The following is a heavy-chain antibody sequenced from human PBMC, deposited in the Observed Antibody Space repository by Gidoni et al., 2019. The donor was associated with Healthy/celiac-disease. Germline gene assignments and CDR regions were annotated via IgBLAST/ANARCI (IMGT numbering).Heavy chain of an antibody. Sequence: EVQLVESGGGLVKPGGSLRLSCSASGFTFSSYSMNWVRQAPGKGLEWVSSISSSSSYIYYADSVKGRFTISRDNAKNSLYLQMNSLRAEDTAVYYCARDLSGGYSGYDYWGQGTLVTVSS. V-gene: IGHV3-21*01. CDR3: ARDLSGGYSGYDY. D-gene: IGHD5-12*01. CDR2: ISSSSSYI. J-gene: IGHJ4*02. CDR1: GFTFSSYS.